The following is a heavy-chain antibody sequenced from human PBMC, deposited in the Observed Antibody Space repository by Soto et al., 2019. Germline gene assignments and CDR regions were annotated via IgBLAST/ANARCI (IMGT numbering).Heavy chain of an antibody. V-gene: IGHV4-59*01. Sequence: SETLSLTCTVSGGSFSSYYWSWIRQPPGKGLEWIGYIYYSGSTNYNPSLKSRVTISVDTSKNQFSLKLSSVTAADTAVYYCARRYCSSTSCYRWFDPWGQGTLVTVSS. CDR3: ARRYCSSTSCYRWFDP. CDR1: GGSFSSYY. D-gene: IGHD2-2*01. J-gene: IGHJ5*02. CDR2: IYYSGST.